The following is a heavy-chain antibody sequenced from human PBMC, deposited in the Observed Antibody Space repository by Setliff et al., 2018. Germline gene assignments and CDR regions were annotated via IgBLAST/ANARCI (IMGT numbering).Heavy chain of an antibody. CDR2: IYYSGST. CDR3: ARDPLTTNRRRAFDI. V-gene: IGHV4-59*11. CDR1: GGSISSHY. D-gene: IGHD4-17*01. Sequence: SETLSLTCTVSGGSISSHYWSWIRQPPGKGLEWIGYIYYSGSTYYNPSLKSRVTISVDTSKNQFSLKLSSVTAADTAVYYCARDPLTTNRRRAFDIWGQGTIVTVSS. J-gene: IGHJ3*02.